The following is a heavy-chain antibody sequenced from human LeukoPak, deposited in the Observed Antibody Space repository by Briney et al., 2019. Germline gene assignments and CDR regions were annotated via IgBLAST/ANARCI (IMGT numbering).Heavy chain of an antibody. CDR1: GGSISGTSY. CDR3: ALAPNSNWFDF. CDR2: IHYSGST. J-gene: IGHJ5*01. D-gene: IGHD2-8*01. Sequence: SETLSLTCIVSGGSISGTSYWGWIRQTPGMGLEWIGSIHYSGSTYYNPSLKSRVTISLDTSRSHFSLMLTSVTAADTGVYYCALAPNSNWFDFWGQGTLVTVSS. V-gene: IGHV4-39*02.